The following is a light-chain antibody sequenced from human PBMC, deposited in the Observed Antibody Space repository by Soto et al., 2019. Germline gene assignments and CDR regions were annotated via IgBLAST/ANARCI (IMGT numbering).Light chain of an antibody. J-gene: IGKJ1*01. V-gene: IGKV3-15*01. CDR1: QSVATN. CDR2: GAS. Sequence: EIVLTQSPATLSVSPGERATLSCRASQSVATNVAWYQQRPGQAPRLLIYGASKRAIGLPARFSGRGSGTEFTLTISSLQADDFATYYCQQYHTDWTFGQGTKVDIK. CDR3: QQYHTDWT.